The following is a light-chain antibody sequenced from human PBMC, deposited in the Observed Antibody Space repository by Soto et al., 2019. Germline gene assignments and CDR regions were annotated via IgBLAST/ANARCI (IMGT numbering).Light chain of an antibody. V-gene: IGKV1-5*01. CDR3: HQYNGYSNT. CDR1: QSVLNW. J-gene: IGKJ2*01. CDR2: DAS. Sequence: DIQLTQSPSTLSASVGDRVTMTCRASQSVLNWLAWYQQKPGKAPQLLIYDASKLESDVPSRFSGSGYGTEFTLTIAGLLPDDFATYFCHQYNGYSNTFGQGTKLEIK.